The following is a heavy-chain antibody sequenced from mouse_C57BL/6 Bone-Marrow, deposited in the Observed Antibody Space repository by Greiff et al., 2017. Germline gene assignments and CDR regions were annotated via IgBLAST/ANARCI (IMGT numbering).Heavy chain of an antibody. CDR1: GYTFTGYW. CDR2: IFPGGGST. J-gene: IGHJ1*03. V-gene: IGHV1-9*01. D-gene: IGHD1-1*01. CDR3: ARLNTAVVAPTEYIDV. Sequence: VQLQQSGAELMKPGSSVKLSCKATGYTFTGYWIEWVKQRPGHGLEWIGEIFPGGGSTNYNQKFKGKATFTADTSSNTAYMQLSSLTAEDSAICYRARLNTAVVAPTEYIDVWGTGTTVTVAS.